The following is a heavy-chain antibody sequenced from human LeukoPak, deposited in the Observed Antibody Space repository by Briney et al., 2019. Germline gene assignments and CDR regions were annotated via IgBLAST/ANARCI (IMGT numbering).Heavy chain of an antibody. D-gene: IGHD3-22*01. CDR3: ASSSALNWFDP. V-gene: IGHV4-39*01. J-gene: IGHJ5*02. Sequence: SETLSLTCTVSGGFISTSNYYWGWLRQPPGKGREWVGSIYYSGSTYYDPSLKSRVTISVDTSKSQFSLKLSSVTAADTAVYYCASSSALNWFDPWGQGTLVTVSS. CDR2: IYYSGST. CDR1: GGFISTSNYY.